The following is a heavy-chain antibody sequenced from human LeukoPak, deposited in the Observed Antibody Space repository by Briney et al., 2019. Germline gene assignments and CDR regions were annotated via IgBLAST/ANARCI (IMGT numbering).Heavy chain of an antibody. V-gene: IGHV1-69*04. CDR2: IIPILGIA. CDR1: GGTFSSYA. J-gene: IGHJ4*02. CDR3: AREIGGILVFDY. D-gene: IGHD5-18*01. Sequence: ASVKVSCKASGGTFSSYAISWVRQAPGQGLEWMGRIIPILGIANYAQKFQGRVTITADKSTSTAYMELSSLRSEDTAVYYCAREIGGILVFDYWGREPWSPSPQ.